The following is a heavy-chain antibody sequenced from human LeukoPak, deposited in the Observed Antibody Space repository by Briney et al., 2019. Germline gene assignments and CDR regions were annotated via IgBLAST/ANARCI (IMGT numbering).Heavy chain of an antibody. V-gene: IGHV3-48*03. D-gene: IGHD3-10*01. CDR1: GFTFSSYE. CDR3: ARRTSVDV. CDR2: ISSSGSTI. J-gene: IGHJ6*02. Sequence: GGSLRLSSAGSGFTFSSYEMNWVRQAPGKGLEWVSYISSSGSTIYYADSVKGRFTISRDNAKNSLFLQMNSLRVEDTAVYYCARRTSVDVWGQGTTVTVSS.